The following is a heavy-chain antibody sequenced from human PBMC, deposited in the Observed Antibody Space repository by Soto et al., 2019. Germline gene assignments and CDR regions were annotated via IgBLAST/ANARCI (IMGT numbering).Heavy chain of an antibody. CDR3: GGGGSGSYYNSYGMDV. J-gene: IGHJ6*02. CDR1: GFTFSSYG. V-gene: IGHV3-30*03. Sequence: GGSLRLSCAASGFTFSSYGMHWVRQAPGKGLEWVAVISYDGSNKYYADSVKGRFTISRDNSKNTLYLQMNSLRAEDTAVYYCGGGGSGSYYNSYGMDVWGQGTTVTVSS. D-gene: IGHD3-10*01. CDR2: ISYDGSNK.